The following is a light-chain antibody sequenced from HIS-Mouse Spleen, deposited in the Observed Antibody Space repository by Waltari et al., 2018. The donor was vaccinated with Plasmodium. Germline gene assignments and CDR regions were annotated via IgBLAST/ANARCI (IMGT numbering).Light chain of an antibody. Sequence: DIQMTQSPSSLSASVGDRVTITCRASQSISNYLNWYQQKPGQAPKFLIYAASTLQSGVPSRCSGSGSGTDFTITISSLQPEDFATYYCQQSYSTWTFGQGTKVEIK. CDR1: QSISNY. CDR2: AAS. CDR3: QQSYSTWT. J-gene: IGKJ1*01. V-gene: IGKV1-39*01.